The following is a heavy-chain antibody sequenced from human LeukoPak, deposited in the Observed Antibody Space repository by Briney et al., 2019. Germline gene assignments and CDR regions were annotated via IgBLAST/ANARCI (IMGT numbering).Heavy chain of an antibody. CDR2: INPNTGGT. CDR3: ARDTLTGSGLDAFDI. D-gene: IGHD3-9*01. J-gene: IGHJ3*02. Sequence: ASAKVSCKASGYSFAGYYLHWVRQSPGQGLEWMGWINPNTGGTNYAQKLQGRVTMTTDTSTSTAYMELRSLRSDDTAVYYCARDTLTGSGLDAFDIWGQGTMVTVSS. CDR1: GYSFAGYY. V-gene: IGHV1-2*02.